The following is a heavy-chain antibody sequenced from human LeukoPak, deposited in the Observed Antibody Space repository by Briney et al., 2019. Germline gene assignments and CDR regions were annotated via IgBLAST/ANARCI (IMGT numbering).Heavy chain of an antibody. J-gene: IGHJ4*02. D-gene: IGHD2-2*01. CDR1: GFTFSDYY. CDR2: ISSSGSTI. Sequence: PGGSLRLSCATSGFTFSDYYMSWIRQAPGKGLEWVSYISSSGSTIYYADSVKGRFTISRDNAKNSLYLQMNSLRAEDTAVYYCARVAVVPAATYYFDYWGQGTLVTVSS. V-gene: IGHV3-11*01. CDR3: ARVAVVPAATYYFDY.